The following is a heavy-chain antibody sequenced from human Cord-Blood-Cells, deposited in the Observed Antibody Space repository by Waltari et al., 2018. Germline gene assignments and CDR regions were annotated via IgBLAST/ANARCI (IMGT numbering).Heavy chain of an antibody. D-gene: IGHD2-2*02. Sequence: QVQLVQSGAEVKKPGSSVKVSCKASGGTFSSYAISWVRQAPGQGLEWMGVIIPIFGTANYAQKFQGRVTITADESTSTAYMELSSLRSEDTAVYYCAREGYCSSTSCYRGWFDPWGQGTLVTVSS. CDR2: IIPIFGTA. J-gene: IGHJ5*02. V-gene: IGHV1-69*01. CDR1: GGTFSSYA. CDR3: AREGYCSSTSCYRGWFDP.